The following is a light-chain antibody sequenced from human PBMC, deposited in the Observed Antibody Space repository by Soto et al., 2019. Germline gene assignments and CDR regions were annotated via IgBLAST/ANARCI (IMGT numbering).Light chain of an antibody. CDR2: DAS. Sequence: DIQMTQSPSTLSASVGDRVTITCRASQSIGSSLAWYQQKPGKGPKLLIYDASTLESGVPSRFSGSGFGTEFALTISSLQPDDFATFYCQQYISYGTFGQGTKLEIK. CDR3: QQYISYGT. J-gene: IGKJ2*01. V-gene: IGKV1-5*01. CDR1: QSIGSS.